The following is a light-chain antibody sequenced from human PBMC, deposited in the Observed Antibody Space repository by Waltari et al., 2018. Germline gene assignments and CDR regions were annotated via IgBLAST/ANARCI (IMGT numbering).Light chain of an antibody. Sequence: DIAMTQSPLFLPVTPGEPASISCRSSQSLLHRDGYNYLDWYLQKPGQFPHLLIYWGSTRASGVPDRFSGSGSGTDFTLEISRVEADDVGIYYCMQALHTPFTFGPGTTVDFK. CDR3: MQALHTPFT. V-gene: IGKV2-28*01. CDR2: WGS. J-gene: IGKJ3*01. CDR1: QSLLHRDGYNY.